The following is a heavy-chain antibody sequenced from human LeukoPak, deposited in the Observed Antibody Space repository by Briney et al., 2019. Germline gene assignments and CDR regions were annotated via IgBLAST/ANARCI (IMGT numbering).Heavy chain of an antibody. V-gene: IGHV5-51*01. D-gene: IGHD3-22*01. CDR2: IYPGDSDT. CDR3: ASGGYYYDSSGYYHWFDP. Sequence: GESLKISCKGSGYSFTSYWIGWVRQMPGKGLEWMGIIYPGDSDTRYSPSFQGQVTISADKSISTAYLQWSSLKASDTAMYYCASGGYYYDSSGYYHWFDPWGQGTLVTVSS. J-gene: IGHJ5*02. CDR1: GYSFTSYW.